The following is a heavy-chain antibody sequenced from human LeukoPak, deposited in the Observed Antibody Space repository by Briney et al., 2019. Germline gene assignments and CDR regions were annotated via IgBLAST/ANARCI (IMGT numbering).Heavy chain of an antibody. Sequence: GGSLRLSCAASGFTFDDYAMHWVRQAPGKGLEWVSGISWNSGNIGYADSVKGRFTISRDNAKNSLYLQMNSLRAEDTALYYCAKDNRYYDFWSGYFDYWGEGTLVTVSS. CDR1: GFTFDDYA. J-gene: IGHJ4*02. CDR3: AKDNRYYDFWSGYFDY. D-gene: IGHD3-3*01. V-gene: IGHV3-9*01. CDR2: ISWNSGNI.